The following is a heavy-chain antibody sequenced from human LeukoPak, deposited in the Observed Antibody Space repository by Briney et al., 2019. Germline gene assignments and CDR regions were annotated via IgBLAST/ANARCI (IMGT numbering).Heavy chain of an antibody. CDR2: IYYSGST. V-gene: IGHV4-59*01. CDR1: GVSISSYY. Sequence: SETLSLTCTVSGVSISSYYWSWLRQPPGKGLEGIGYIYYSGSTNYNPSLKSRVTISVDTSKNQFSLKLSSVTAADTAVYYCARGHLYDILTGYYRGMDYYYGMDVWGKGTTVTVSS. D-gene: IGHD3-9*01. J-gene: IGHJ6*04. CDR3: ARGHLYDILTGYYRGMDYYYGMDV.